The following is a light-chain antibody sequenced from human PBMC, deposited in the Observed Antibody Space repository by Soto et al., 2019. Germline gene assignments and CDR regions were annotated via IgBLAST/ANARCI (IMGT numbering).Light chain of an antibody. Sequence: QSALTQPPSASGSPGQSVTISCTGTSSDVGAYDYVSWYQQHPGKAPKLMIYEINKRPSGVPDRFSCYKSGNTASLTVSGLQAEDEDDYYCSSFAGSNNFPYVFGTGTKLTVL. CDR2: EIN. V-gene: IGLV2-8*01. CDR3: SSFAGSNNFPYV. CDR1: SSDVGAYDY. J-gene: IGLJ1*01.